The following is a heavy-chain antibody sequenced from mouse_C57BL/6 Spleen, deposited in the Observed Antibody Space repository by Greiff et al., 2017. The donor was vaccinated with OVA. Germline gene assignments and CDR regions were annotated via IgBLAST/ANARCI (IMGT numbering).Heavy chain of an antibody. Sequence: EVQVVESGGGLVKPGGSLKLSCAASGFTFSDYGMHWVRQAPEKGLEWVAYISSGSSTIYYADTVKGRFTISRDNAKNTLFLQMTSLRSEDTARYYCARRYSNYPYYFDYWGQGTTLTVSS. D-gene: IGHD2-5*01. V-gene: IGHV5-17*01. CDR3: ARRYSNYPYYFDY. J-gene: IGHJ2*01. CDR1: GFTFSDYG. CDR2: ISSGSSTI.